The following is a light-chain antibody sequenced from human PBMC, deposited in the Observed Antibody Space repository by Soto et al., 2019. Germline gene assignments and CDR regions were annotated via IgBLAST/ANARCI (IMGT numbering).Light chain of an antibody. CDR2: DAS. CDR3: QQYNSYPWT. J-gene: IGKJ1*01. Sequence: DIQMTQSPSTLSASVGDRVTITCRASQSISSWLAWYQQKPGKAPKLLIYDASSLESGVPSRFSGSGCGTDFPLSISSLQPDDFATYYCQQYNSYPWTFGQGTKVEIK. CDR1: QSISSW. V-gene: IGKV1-5*01.